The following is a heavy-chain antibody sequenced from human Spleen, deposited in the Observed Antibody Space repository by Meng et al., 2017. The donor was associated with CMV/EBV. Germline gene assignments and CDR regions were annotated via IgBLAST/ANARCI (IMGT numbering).Heavy chain of an antibody. J-gene: IGHJ4*02. V-gene: IGHV1-2*02. CDR2: INPNSGGT. CDR3: ARAAWELLLGFDY. Sequence: ASVKVSCKASGYTFTSNYMHWVRQAPGQGLEWMGWINPNSGGTNYAQKFQGRVTMTRDTSISTAYMELSRLRSDDTAVYYCARAAWELLLGFDYWGQGTLVTVSS. D-gene: IGHD1-26*01. CDR1: GYTFTSNY.